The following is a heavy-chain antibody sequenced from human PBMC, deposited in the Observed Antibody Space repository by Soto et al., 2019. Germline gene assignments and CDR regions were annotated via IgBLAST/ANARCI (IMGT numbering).Heavy chain of an antibody. CDR2: ISAYNGNT. Sequence: ASVKVSCKASGYTFTSYGISWVRQAPGQGLEWMGWISAYNGNTNYAQKLQGRVTMTTDTSTSTAYMELRSLRSDDTAVYYCARIFLGLEQNWFDPWGQGTLVTVSS. J-gene: IGHJ5*02. V-gene: IGHV1-18*01. CDR3: ARIFLGLEQNWFDP. D-gene: IGHD1-1*01. CDR1: GYTFTSYG.